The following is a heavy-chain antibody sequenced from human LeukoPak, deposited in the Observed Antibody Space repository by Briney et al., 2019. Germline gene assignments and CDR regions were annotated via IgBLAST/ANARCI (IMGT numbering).Heavy chain of an antibody. J-gene: IGHJ4*02. CDR1: GGSISSGGYY. D-gene: IGHD3-10*01. V-gene: IGHV4-31*03. Sequence: SETLSLTCTVSGGSISSGGYYWSWIRQHPGKGLEWIGYIYYSGSTYYNPSLKSRVTISVDTSKNQFSLKLSSVTAADTAVYYCARVPQLGWFGEAPFDYWGQETLVTVSS. CDR3: ARVPQLGWFGEAPFDY. CDR2: IYYSGST.